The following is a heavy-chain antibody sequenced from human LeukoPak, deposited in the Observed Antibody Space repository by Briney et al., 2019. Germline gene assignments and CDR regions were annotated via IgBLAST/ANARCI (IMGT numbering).Heavy chain of an antibody. CDR3: AGDLFPSGVVVPAAILRSYGMDV. CDR2: ISYDGSNK. CDR1: GFTFSSYA. D-gene: IGHD2-2*02. J-gene: IGHJ6*02. Sequence: GGSLRLSCAASGFTFSSYAMHWVRQAPGKGLEWVAVISYDGSNKYYADSVKGRFTISRDNSKNTLYLQMNSLRAEDTAVYYCAGDLFPSGVVVPAAILRSYGMDVWGQGTTVTVSS. V-gene: IGHV3-30-3*01.